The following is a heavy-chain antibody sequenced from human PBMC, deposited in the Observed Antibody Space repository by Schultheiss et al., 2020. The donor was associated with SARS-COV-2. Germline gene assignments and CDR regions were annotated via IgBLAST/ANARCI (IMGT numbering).Heavy chain of an antibody. CDR3: AREGFGYDYYYGMDV. V-gene: IGHV4-61*08. CDR2: IYYSGST. Sequence: SETLSLTCAVSGGSISSGGYSWSWIRQPPGKGLEWIGYIYYSGSTNYNPSLKSRVTISVDTSKNQFSLKLSSVTAADTAVYYCAREGFGYDYYYGMDVWGQGATVTVSS. J-gene: IGHJ6*02. D-gene: IGHD3-16*01. CDR1: GGSISSGGYS.